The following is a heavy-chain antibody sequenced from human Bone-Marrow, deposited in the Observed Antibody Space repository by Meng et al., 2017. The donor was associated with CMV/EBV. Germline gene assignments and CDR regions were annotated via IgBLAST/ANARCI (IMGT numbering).Heavy chain of an antibody. CDR3: AKNFRRRYYYWFDP. V-gene: IGHV5-51*01. Sequence: GSGSTFASFVFAWFRQLPGQGLEWMGCIHPCDSNTRYAPPLQARVTMSADTSTSTAYLEWTSLKSDDTAVYFCAKNFRRRYYYWFDPWGQGTLVTVSS. CDR1: GSTFASFV. D-gene: IGHD3-3*01. CDR2: IHPCDSNT. J-gene: IGHJ5*02.